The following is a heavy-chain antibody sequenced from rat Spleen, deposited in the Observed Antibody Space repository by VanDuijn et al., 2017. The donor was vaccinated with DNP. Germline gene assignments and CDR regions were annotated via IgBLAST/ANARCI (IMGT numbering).Heavy chain of an antibody. V-gene: IGHV5-58*01. CDR3: AKDLQWYAMDV. Sequence: EVQLVETGGGLVQPGRTLKLSCVASGFTFSTYWMFWIRQAPGTVLEWVASIKPDGGNSYYQDSVKGLFTMSRDNAESTVYLQMNSLRSEDTATYYCAKDLQWYAMDVWGQGTSVTVSS. CDR1: GFTFSTYW. D-gene: IGHD1-1*01. J-gene: IGHJ4*01. CDR2: IKPDGGNS.